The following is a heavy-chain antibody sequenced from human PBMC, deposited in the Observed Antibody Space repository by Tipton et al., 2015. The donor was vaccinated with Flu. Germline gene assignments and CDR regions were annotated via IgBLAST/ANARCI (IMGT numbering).Heavy chain of an antibody. CDR2: ISAYTENT. CDR3: ATRGSGSYWYYYYGMDV. CDR1: GYTFKSYG. J-gene: IGHJ6*02. D-gene: IGHD1-26*01. Sequence: QVQLVQSGAELKKPGASVKVSCKASGYTFKSYGISWVRQAPGQGLEWMGWISAYTENTNYAQRFQGRVTMSTDTSTSTAFMELRSLRSDDTAVYYCATRGSGSYWYYYYGMDVWGQGTTVTVSS. V-gene: IGHV1-18*01.